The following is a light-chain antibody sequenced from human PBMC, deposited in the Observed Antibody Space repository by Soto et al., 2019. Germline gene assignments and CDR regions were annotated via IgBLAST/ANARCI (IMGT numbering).Light chain of an antibody. J-gene: IGKJ4*01. CDR2: AAS. CDR3: LQDDDYPFT. V-gene: IGKV1-6*01. CDR1: QGIRNE. Sequence: AIQVTQSPSSRSASVGDRVTITCRASQGIRNELSWYQQKPGKAPKFLIFAASNLQSGVPSRFSGSGSGTDFTLTISSLQPEDFATYFCLQDDDYPFTFGGGTKVDIK.